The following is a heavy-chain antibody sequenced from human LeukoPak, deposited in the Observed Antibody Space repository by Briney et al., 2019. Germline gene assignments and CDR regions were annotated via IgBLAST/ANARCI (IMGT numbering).Heavy chain of an antibody. V-gene: IGHV4-4*07. Sequence: SETLSLTCTVSGGSISSYYWSWIRQPAGKGLEWIGRFYTSGSTNYNPSLKSRVTMSVDTSKNQFSLKLSSVTAADTAVYYCARDNYYYDSSGYYPDAFDIWGQGTMVTVSS. D-gene: IGHD3-22*01. CDR1: GGSISSYY. CDR2: FYTSGST. J-gene: IGHJ3*02. CDR3: ARDNYYYDSSGYYPDAFDI.